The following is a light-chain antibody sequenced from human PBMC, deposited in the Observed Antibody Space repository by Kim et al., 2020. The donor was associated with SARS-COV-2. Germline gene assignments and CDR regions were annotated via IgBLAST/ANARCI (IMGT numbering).Light chain of an antibody. V-gene: IGLV3-1*01. CDR3: QAWDSSTMV. CDR1: KLGDKY. J-gene: IGLJ2*01. Sequence: VSPGQTASITCSGDKLGDKYACWYQQKPGQSPVLVIYQDSKRPSGIPERFSGSNSGNTATLTISGTQAMDEADYYCQAWDSSTMVFGGGTQLTVL. CDR2: QDS.